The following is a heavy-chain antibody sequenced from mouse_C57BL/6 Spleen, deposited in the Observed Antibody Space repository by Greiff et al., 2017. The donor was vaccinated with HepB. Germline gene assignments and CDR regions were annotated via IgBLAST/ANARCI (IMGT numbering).Heavy chain of an antibody. Sequence: VKLQQPGAELVMPGASVKLSCKASGYTFTSYWMHWVKQRPGQGLEWIGEIDPSDSYTNYNQKFKGKSTLTVDKSSSTAYMQLSSLTSEDSAVYYCATYDSEAWFAYWGQGTLVTVSA. CDR3: ATYDSEAWFAY. CDR1: GYTFTSYW. V-gene: IGHV1-69*01. J-gene: IGHJ3*01. D-gene: IGHD2-4*01. CDR2: IDPSDSYT.